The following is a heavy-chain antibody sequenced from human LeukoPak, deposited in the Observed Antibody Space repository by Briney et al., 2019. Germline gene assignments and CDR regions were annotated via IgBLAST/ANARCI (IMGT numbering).Heavy chain of an antibody. V-gene: IGHV4-4*07. J-gene: IGHJ5*02. D-gene: IGHD7-27*01. CDR3: ARDKARYPWGSESWFDP. CDR1: GDSISSYY. CDR2: ISTSGTT. Sequence: SETLSLTCTVSGDSISSYYWSWIRQPAGKGLEWIGRISTSGTTNYIPSLKSRVTMSVDTSKNQFSLKLSSVTAADTAVYYCARDKARYPWGSESWFDPWGQGTLVTVSS.